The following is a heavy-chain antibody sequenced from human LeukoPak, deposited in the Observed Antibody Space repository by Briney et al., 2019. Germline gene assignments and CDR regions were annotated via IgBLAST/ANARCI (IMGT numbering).Heavy chain of an antibody. D-gene: IGHD3-10*01. Sequence: GGSLRHSCAASGFTFSNAWMSWVRQAPGKGLEWVANIKQNGSEKYYVDSVKGRFTISRDNAKNSLYLQMNSLRAEDTAVYYCARDRITMVRGLLTYFDYWGQGTLVTVSS. CDR1: GFTFSNAW. J-gene: IGHJ4*02. V-gene: IGHV3-7*03. CDR2: IKQNGSEK. CDR3: ARDRITMVRGLLTYFDY.